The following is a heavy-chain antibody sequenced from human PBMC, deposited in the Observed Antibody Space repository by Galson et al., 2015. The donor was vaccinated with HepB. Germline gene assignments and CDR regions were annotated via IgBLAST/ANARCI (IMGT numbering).Heavy chain of an antibody. Sequence: SLRLSCAASGFTFSSYGMHWVRQAPGKGLEWVAVISYDGSNKYYADSVKGRFTISRDNSKNTLYLQMNSLRAEDTAVYYCARGSSYYDSSGYYWGQGTLVTVSS. CDR3: ARGSSYYDSSGYY. V-gene: IGHV3-30*03. J-gene: IGHJ4*02. D-gene: IGHD3-22*01. CDR2: ISYDGSNK. CDR1: GFTFSSYG.